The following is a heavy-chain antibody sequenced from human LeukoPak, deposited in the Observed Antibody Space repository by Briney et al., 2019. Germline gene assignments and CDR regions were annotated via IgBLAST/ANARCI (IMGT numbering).Heavy chain of an antibody. CDR2: INQSGRT. Sequence: SETLSLTCAVYGGSFSDDDWSWVRQSPRKGLEWIGEINQSGRTTYNPSLSSRVTISIDTSKNQFSLRLSSVTAADTAVYYCARHPFATPFDYWGPGTLVTVSS. CDR3: ARHPFATPFDY. V-gene: IGHV4-34*01. D-gene: IGHD2-15*01. CDR1: GGSFSDDD. J-gene: IGHJ4*02.